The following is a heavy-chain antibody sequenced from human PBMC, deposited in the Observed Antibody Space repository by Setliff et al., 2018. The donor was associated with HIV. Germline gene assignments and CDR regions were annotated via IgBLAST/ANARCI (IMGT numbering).Heavy chain of an antibody. CDR2: IYHSGTT. D-gene: IGHD3-22*01. J-gene: IGHJ4*02. V-gene: IGHV4-34*01. CDR3: ARVPGRDYYDTSGDFDY. CDR1: GGSFSGHY. Sequence: PSETLSLTCAVYGGSFSGHYWGWIRQPPGKGLEWIGSIYHSGTTYDNPSLKSRVTISVDTSKNQFSLRLSSVTAADTAVYYCARVPGRDYYDTSGDFDYWGLGTLVTVSS.